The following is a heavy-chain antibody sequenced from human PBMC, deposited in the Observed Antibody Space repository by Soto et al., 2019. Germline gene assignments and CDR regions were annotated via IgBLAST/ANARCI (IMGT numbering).Heavy chain of an antibody. CDR1: GGTFSSYA. J-gene: IGHJ6*02. D-gene: IGHD2-2*01. CDR2: IIPIFGTA. CDR3: ARDLVERRYCSSTSCPPYYDYYYGMGV. Sequence: QVQLVQSGAEVKKPGSSVKVSCKASGGTFSSYAISWVRQAPGQGLEWMGGIIPIFGTANYAQKFQGIVTNTAEESTSKPYMELSNLRSEDTAVYYCARDLVERRYCSSTSCPPYYDYYYGMGVWGQGTTVTVSS. V-gene: IGHV1-69*01.